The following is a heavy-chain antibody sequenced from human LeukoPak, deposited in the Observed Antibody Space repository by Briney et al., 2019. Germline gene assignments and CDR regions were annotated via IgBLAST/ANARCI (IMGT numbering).Heavy chain of an antibody. D-gene: IGHD1-26*01. J-gene: IGHJ4*02. V-gene: IGHV3-23*01. CDR1: GFTFSSYG. CDR3: AARSGISPYYIDY. Sequence: GGSLRLSCAASGFTFSSYGMSWVRQAPGKGLEWVSGISSIDGSTYYADSVKGRFTISRDNSRNTLYLQMNSLRAEDTALYYCAARSGISPYYIDYWGQGTLVTVSS. CDR2: ISSIDGST.